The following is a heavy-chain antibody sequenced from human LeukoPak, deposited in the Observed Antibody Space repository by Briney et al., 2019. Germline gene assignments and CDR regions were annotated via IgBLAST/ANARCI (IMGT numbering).Heavy chain of an antibody. D-gene: IGHD3-22*01. J-gene: IGHJ4*02. Sequence: GESLKISCKGSGYSFTNYWIGWVRQMPGKGLEWMGIIYPGGSDTRYSPSFQGQVTMSADKSISTAYLQWSSLKASDTAMYYCARDRYYYDSSARYFDYWGQGTLVTVSS. V-gene: IGHV5-51*01. CDR2: IYPGGSDT. CDR3: ARDRYYYDSSARYFDY. CDR1: GYSFTNYW.